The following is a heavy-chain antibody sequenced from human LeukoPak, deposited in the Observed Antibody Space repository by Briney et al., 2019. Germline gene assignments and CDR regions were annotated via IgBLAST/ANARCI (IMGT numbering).Heavy chain of an antibody. CDR3: ATSYTHSSSWYGDYYYYGMDV. CDR1: GTSVRTRGFY. J-gene: IGHJ6*02. Sequence: PSQTLSLTCSVSGTSVRTRGFYWTWIRRPAGKGLEWIGRLYPTGNTQYNPSLKSRVTISVDTSKNQFSLKLSSVTAADTAVYYCATSYTHSSSWYGDYYYYGMDVWGQGTTVTVSS. CDR2: LYPTGNT. D-gene: IGHD6-13*01. V-gene: IGHV4-61*02.